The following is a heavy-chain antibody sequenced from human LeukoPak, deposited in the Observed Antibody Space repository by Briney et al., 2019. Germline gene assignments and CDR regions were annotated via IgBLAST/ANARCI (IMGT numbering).Heavy chain of an antibody. CDR3: ARGGSSGWYEDYYYYGMDV. V-gene: IGHV3-53*01. D-gene: IGHD6-13*01. Sequence: GGSLRLSCAASGFTVSSNYMSWVRQAPGKGLEWVSVIYSGGSTYYADSVKGRFTISRDNSKNTLYLQMNSLRAEDTAVYYCARGGSSGWYEDYYYYGMDVWGQGTTVTVSS. CDR2: IYSGGST. J-gene: IGHJ6*02. CDR1: GFTVSSNY.